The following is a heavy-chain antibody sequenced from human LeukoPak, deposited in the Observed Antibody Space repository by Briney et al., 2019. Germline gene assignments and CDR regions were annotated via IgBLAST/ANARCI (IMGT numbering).Heavy chain of an antibody. CDR1: GGSISSSSYY. D-gene: IGHD6-13*01. CDR3: ARLPSSLDAFDI. CDR2: IYYSGST. Sequence: PSETLSLTCTVSGGSISSSSYYWGWIRQPPGKGLEWIGSIYYSGSTYYNPSLKSRVTISVDTSKNQFSLKLSSVTAADTAEYYCARLPSSLDAFDIWGQGTMVTVSS. V-gene: IGHV4-39*01. J-gene: IGHJ3*02.